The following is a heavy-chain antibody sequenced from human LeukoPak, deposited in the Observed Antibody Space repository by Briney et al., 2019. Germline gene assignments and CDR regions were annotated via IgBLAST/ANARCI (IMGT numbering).Heavy chain of an antibody. J-gene: IGHJ4*02. CDR1: GYSLTSYW. CDR3: ARQGFYGDYYFDY. D-gene: IGHD4-17*01. CDR2: IYPADSEN. Sequence: GGSLKISCKASGYSLTSYWIGWVRQLPGKGLEWMGIIYPADSENSYSPSFQGQVTISADKSISTAYLQWSSLKASDTAMYYCARQGFYGDYYFDYWGQGTLVTVSS. V-gene: IGHV5-51*01.